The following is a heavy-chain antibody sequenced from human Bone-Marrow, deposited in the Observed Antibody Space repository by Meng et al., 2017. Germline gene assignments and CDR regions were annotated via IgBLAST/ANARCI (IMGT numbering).Heavy chain of an antibody. D-gene: IGHD6-25*01. CDR2: IWYDGSNK. V-gene: IGHV3-33*01. CDR1: GFTFSSYG. Sequence: GESLKISCTASGFTFSSYGMHWVRQAPGKGLEWVAVIWYDGSNKYYADSVKGRFTISRDNSKTTLYLQMNSLRAEDTAVYYCARAHAQRLSGRFDYWGQGTLVTVSS. CDR3: ARAHAQRLSGRFDY. J-gene: IGHJ4*02.